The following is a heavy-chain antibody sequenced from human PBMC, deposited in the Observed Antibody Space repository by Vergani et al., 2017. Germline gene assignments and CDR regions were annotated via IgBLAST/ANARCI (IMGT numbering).Heavy chain of an antibody. CDR1: GFTFSSYA. V-gene: IGHV3-23*01. J-gene: IGHJ4*02. D-gene: IGHD6-13*01. Sequence: EVQLLESGGGLVQPGGSLRLSCAASGFTFSSYAMSWVRQAPGKGLEWVSAISGSGGSTYYADSVKGRFTISRDNSKNTLYLQMNSLRAEDTAVYYCAKDFRISDEQLAAGGVYWGQGTLVTVSS. CDR2: ISGSGGST. CDR3: AKDFRISDEQLAAGGVY.